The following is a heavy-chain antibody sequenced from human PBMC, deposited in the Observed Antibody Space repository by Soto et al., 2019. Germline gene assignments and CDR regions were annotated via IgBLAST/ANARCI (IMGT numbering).Heavy chain of an antibody. CDR2: IYPGDSDT. V-gene: IGHV5-51*01. CDR1: GYSFTSCW. Sequence: GESLKISCKGSGYSFTSCWIGWVRQMPGKGLEWMGIIYPGDSDTRYSPSFQGQVTISADKSISTAYLQWSSLKASDTAMYYCARFPAYYDILTGYHYYGMDVWGQGTTVTVSS. CDR3: ARFPAYYDILTGYHYYGMDV. J-gene: IGHJ6*02. D-gene: IGHD3-9*01.